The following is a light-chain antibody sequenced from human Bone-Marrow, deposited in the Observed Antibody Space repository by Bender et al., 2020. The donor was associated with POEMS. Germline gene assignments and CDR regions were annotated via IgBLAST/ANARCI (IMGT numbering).Light chain of an antibody. V-gene: IGLV1-40*01. CDR1: SSNTGSGYD. J-gene: IGLJ3*02. CDR2: GYN. Sequence: QSVLTQPPSVSGAPGQRVTISCTGSSSNTGSGYDINWYQHLPGTAPKLLIYGYNNRPSGVPDRFSGSKSDNTASLIISDLQAEDEADYYCCSFAGGSTLWVFGGGTKVTVL. CDR3: CSFAGGSTLWV.